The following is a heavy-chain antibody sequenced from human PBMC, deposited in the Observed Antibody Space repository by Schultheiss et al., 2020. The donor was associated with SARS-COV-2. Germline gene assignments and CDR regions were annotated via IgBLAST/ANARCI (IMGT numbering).Heavy chain of an antibody. CDR3: ARDTYSSSWHLPDDAFDI. V-gene: IGHV1-18*04. D-gene: IGHD6-13*01. CDR1: GYTFTGYY. J-gene: IGHJ3*02. Sequence: ASVKVSCKASGYTFTGYYMHWVRQAPGQGLEWMGGITVYNGNTNSSQKLQGRVTMTTDTSTRTAYMELRSLRFDDTAIYYCARDTYSSSWHLPDDAFDIWGQGTMVTVSS. CDR2: ITVYNGNT.